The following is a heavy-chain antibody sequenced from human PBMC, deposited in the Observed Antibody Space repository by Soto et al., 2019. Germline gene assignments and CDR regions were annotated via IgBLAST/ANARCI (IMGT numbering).Heavy chain of an antibody. CDR2: IIPIFGTA. Sequence: SVKVSCKASGGTFSSYAISWVRQAPGQGLEWMGGIIPIFGTANYAQKFQGRVTITADESTSTAYMELSSLRSEDTAVYYCASLRRRSIAVAGTQIDYWGQGTLVTVSS. CDR1: GGTFSSYA. J-gene: IGHJ4*02. CDR3: ASLRRRSIAVAGTQIDY. V-gene: IGHV1-69*13. D-gene: IGHD6-19*01.